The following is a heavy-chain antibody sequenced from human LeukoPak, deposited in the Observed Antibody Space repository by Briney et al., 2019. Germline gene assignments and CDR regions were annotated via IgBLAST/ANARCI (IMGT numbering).Heavy chain of an antibody. Sequence: PSETLSLTCTVSGGSISSGSYYWNWIRQPAGKGLEWIGRIYTRGSTNYNPSLKSRVTISVDTSKNQFSLKLSSVTAADTAVYYCARVDEDGFDYWGQGTLVTVSS. V-gene: IGHV4-61*02. CDR1: GGSISSGSYY. CDR3: ARVDEDGFDY. J-gene: IGHJ4*02. CDR2: IYTRGST.